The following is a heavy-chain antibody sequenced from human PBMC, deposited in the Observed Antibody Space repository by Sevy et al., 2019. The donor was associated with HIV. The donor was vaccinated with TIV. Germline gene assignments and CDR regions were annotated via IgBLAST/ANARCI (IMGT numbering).Heavy chain of an antibody. J-gene: IGHJ3*02. CDR2: IYYSGST. Sequence: SETLSLTCTVSGGSISSSSYYWGWIRQPPGKGLEWIGSIYYSGSTYYNPSLTSQVTISVDTSKNQFSLKLSSVTAADTAVYYCARPGLDYGGNSGAFDIWGQGTMVTVSS. D-gene: IGHD4-17*01. CDR3: ARPGLDYGGNSGAFDI. V-gene: IGHV4-39*01. CDR1: GGSISSSSYY.